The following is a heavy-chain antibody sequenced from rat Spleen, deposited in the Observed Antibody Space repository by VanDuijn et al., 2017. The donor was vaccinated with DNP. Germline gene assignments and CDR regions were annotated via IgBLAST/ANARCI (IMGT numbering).Heavy chain of an antibody. Sequence: EVQLVESGGGLVQPGRSLKLSCATSGFTFGDYYMSWVRQAPTGGLEWVAYFTHDGGSTYYGDSVKGRFTISRDNAKSNLYLQMNSLRTEDMATYYCARGATGDYWGQGVMVTVSS. J-gene: IGHJ2*01. V-gene: IGHV5-20*01. CDR2: FTHDGGST. CDR1: GFTFGDYY. D-gene: IGHD1-11*01. CDR3: ARGATGDY.